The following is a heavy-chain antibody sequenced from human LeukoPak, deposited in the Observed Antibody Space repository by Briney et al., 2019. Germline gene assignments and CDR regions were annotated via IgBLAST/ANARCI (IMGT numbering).Heavy chain of an antibody. CDR3: ARVTVLIYVWGSYRYNWFDP. J-gene: IGHJ5*02. CDR1: GGSFSGYY. Sequence: SGTLSLTCAVYGGSFSGYYWSWIRQPPGKGLEWIGEINHSGSTNYNPSLKSRVTISVDTSKNQFSLKLSSVTAADTAVYYCARVTVLIYVWGSYRYNWFDPWGQGTLVTVSS. CDR2: INHSGST. V-gene: IGHV4-34*01. D-gene: IGHD3-16*02.